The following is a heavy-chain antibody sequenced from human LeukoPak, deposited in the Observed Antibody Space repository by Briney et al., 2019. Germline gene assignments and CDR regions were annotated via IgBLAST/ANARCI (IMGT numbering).Heavy chain of an antibody. V-gene: IGHV4-59*01. CDR1: GGSISSYY. D-gene: IGHD5-18*01. CDR3: ARVALRGYRYGSIDY. CDR2: IYYSGST. J-gene: IGHJ4*02. Sequence: SETLYLTCTVSGGSISSYYWSWIRQPPGKGLEWIGYIYYSGSTNYNPSLKSRVTISVDTSKNQFSLKLSSVTAADTAVYYCARVALRGYRYGSIDYCGQGTLVTVSS.